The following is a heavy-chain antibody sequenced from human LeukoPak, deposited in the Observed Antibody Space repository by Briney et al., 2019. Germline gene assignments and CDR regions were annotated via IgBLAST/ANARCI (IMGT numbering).Heavy chain of an antibody. CDR2: ISGSGGST. CDR1: GGSISSYY. Sequence: PSETLSLTSTVSGGSISSYYWSWVRQAPGKGLEWVSAISGSGGSTYYADSVKGRFTISRDNSKNTLYLQMNSLRAEDTAVYYCAKSPLGEDETFDYWGQGTLVTVSS. V-gene: IGHV3-23*01. CDR3: AKSPLGEDETFDY. J-gene: IGHJ4*02. D-gene: IGHD1-26*01.